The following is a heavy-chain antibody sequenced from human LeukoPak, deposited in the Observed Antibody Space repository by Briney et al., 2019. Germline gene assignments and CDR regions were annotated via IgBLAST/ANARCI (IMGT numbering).Heavy chain of an antibody. CDR3: AREIGYGRPFDY. Sequence: SETLSLTCTVSNGSISSYYWNWIRQPPGKGLEWIGYIFYTGSTNYNPSLKSRATISVDPSKKQISLKLRSVTAADTAVYYCAREIGYGRPFDYWGQGTLVTVPS. CDR2: IFYTGST. CDR1: NGSISSYY. V-gene: IGHV4-59*01. J-gene: IGHJ4*02. D-gene: IGHD1-26*01.